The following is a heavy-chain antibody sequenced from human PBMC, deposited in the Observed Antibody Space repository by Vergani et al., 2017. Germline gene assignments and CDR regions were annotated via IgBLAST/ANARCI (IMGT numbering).Heavy chain of an antibody. CDR2: INPIDSKI. D-gene: IGHD3-3*01. CDR1: ESSFISNE. Sequence: EVMLVQSGAEVKKPGESLKISCKYSESSFISNEIAWVRQMSGKGLQWMGNINPIDSKIAYSPSFQGQAIMSLDKSITTAYLQWRSLKASDTATYYCAKTHDFSSLYSSYNWLDPWGQGTQVTVSS. CDR3: AKTHDFSSLYSSYNWLDP. V-gene: IGHV5-51*03. J-gene: IGHJ5*02.